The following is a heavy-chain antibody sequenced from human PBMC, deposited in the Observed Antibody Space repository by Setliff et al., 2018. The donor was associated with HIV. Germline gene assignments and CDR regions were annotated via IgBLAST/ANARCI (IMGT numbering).Heavy chain of an antibody. CDR3: ARAEDTAMDDYYYMDV. D-gene: IGHD5-18*01. J-gene: IGHJ6*03. CDR2: IYFTGSS. CDR1: GDSTSSSSSY. Sequence: PSETLSLTCTVSGDSTSSSSSYWGWIRQPPGKGLEWIGSIYFTGSSDNNPSLKSRVTLSVDTSKHQFSLKLTSVTAADTAVYHCARAEDTAMDDYYYMDVWGRGTTVTVSS. V-gene: IGHV4-61*05.